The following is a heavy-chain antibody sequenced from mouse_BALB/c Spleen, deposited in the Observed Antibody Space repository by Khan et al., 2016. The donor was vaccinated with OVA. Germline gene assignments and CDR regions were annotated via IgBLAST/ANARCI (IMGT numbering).Heavy chain of an antibody. Sequence: VHVKQSGPELVKPGASVKISCKTSGYTFPEYTVHWVKQSLGKSLDWIGVINPKNGGTAYNQNFRGKATLTVDKSSSTAYMEFRRLTSEDAAGYYCARDAGRYWGQGTSVTVAS. CDR1: GYTFPEYT. J-gene: IGHJ4*01. CDR2: INPKNGGT. V-gene: IGHV1-18*01. CDR3: ARDAGRY. D-gene: IGHD3-3*01.